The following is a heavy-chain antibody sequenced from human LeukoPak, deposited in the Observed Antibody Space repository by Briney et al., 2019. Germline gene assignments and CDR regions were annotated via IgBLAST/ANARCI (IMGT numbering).Heavy chain of an antibody. V-gene: IGHV1-69*05. J-gene: IGHJ4*02. Sequence: ASVKVSCKASGGTFSSYAIIWVRQAPGQGLEWMGGIIPIFGTANYAQKFQGRVTITTDESTSTAYMELSSLRSEDTAVYCCAMCGGDCYLGFDYWGQGTLVTVSS. CDR2: IIPIFGTA. D-gene: IGHD2-21*02. CDR3: AMCGGDCYLGFDY. CDR1: GGTFSSYA.